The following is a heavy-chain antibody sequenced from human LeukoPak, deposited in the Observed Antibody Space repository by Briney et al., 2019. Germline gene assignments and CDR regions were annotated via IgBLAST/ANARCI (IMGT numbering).Heavy chain of an antibody. Sequence: GGSLRLSCAASGFTFSSYWMRWVRQPPGKGLEWVAKIKQDGSEKYYVDSVKGRFTISRDNAKNSLYLQMNSLRAEGTAVYYCARGPTRANSSDYWGQGARLTVSS. CDR3: ARGPTRANSSDY. V-gene: IGHV3-7*01. D-gene: IGHD2/OR15-2a*01. J-gene: IGHJ4*02. CDR1: GFTFSSYW. CDR2: IKQDGSEK.